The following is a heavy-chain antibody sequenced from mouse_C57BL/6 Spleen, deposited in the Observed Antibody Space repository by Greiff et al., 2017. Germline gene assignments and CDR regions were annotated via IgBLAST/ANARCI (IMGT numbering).Heavy chain of an antibody. V-gene: IGHV1-64*01. CDR2: IHPNSGST. CDR1: GYTFTSYW. D-gene: IGHD1-1*01. Sequence: QVQLQQPGAELVKPGASVKLSCKASGYTFTSYWMHWVKQRPGQGLEWIGMIHPNSGSTNYNEKFKSKATLTVDKSSSTAYMQLSSLTSEDSAVYYCARNDLITPVVPCDYWGQGTTLTVAS. J-gene: IGHJ2*01. CDR3: ARNDLITPVVPCDY.